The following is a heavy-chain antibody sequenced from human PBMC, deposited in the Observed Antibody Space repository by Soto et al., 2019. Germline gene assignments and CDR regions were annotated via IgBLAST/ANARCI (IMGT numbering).Heavy chain of an antibody. CDR3: ARDHLWAFDY. CDR1: GFTLSNYW. Sequence: GGSLRLSCAASGFTLSNYWMSWVRQAPGKGLEWVANINQNGRDKYYADSVKGRFTISIDIAKNSLYLQMNSLRDEDTAVYFCARDHLWAFDYWGQGVLVTVSS. V-gene: IGHV3-7*01. D-gene: IGHD3-3*02. CDR2: INQNGRDK. J-gene: IGHJ4*02.